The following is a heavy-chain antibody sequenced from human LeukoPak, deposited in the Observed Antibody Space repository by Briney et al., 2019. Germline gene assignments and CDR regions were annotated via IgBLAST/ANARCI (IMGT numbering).Heavy chain of an antibody. J-gene: IGHJ4*02. Sequence: ASVKVSCKASGYTFTGYYMHWVRQAPGQGLEWMGIIDPSGGSTSYAQKFQGRVTMTRDMSTSTVYMELSSLRSEDTAVYYCARAGGREYYFDYWGQGTLVTVSS. V-gene: IGHV1-46*01. CDR1: GYTFTGYY. CDR3: ARAGGREYYFDY. CDR2: IDPSGGST. D-gene: IGHD3-16*01.